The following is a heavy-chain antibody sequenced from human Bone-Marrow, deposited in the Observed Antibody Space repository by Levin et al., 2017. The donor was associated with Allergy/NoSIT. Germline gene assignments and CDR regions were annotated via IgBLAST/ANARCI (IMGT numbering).Heavy chain of an antibody. J-gene: IGHJ4*02. CDR1: GGSFSGYY. D-gene: IGHD5-18*01. Sequence: SETLSLTCAVYGGSFSGYYWSWIRQPPGKGLEWIGEINHSGSTNYNPSLKSRVTISVDTSKNQFSLKLSSVTAADTAVYYCARGKANFHRYSYGYYDYWGQGTLVTVSS. CDR2: INHSGST. CDR3: ARGKANFHRYSYGYYDY. V-gene: IGHV4-34*01.